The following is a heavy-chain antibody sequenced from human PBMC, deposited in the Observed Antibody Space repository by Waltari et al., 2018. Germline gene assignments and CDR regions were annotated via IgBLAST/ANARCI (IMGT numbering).Heavy chain of an antibody. V-gene: IGHV7-4-1*02. D-gene: IGHD3-10*01. Sequence: QVQLVQSGAEVTKPGASVKVSCKASGYTFTSYAMNWVRQAPGQGLEWMGWINTNTGNPTYAQGFTGRFVFSLDTSVSTAYLQISSLKAEDTAVYYCVRSGSGSYDMPHFDYWGQGTLVTVSS. CDR2: INTNTGNP. J-gene: IGHJ4*02. CDR3: VRSGSGSYDMPHFDY. CDR1: GYTFTSYA.